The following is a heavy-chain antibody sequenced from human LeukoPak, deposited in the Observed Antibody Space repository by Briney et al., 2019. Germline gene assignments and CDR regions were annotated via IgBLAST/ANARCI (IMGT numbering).Heavy chain of an antibody. CDR2: ISSSSSYI. D-gene: IGHD3-22*01. V-gene: IGHV3-21*01. Sequence: GGSLRLSRAASGFTFSSYSMNWVRQAPGKGLEWVSSISSSSSYIYYADSVKGRFTISRDNAKNSLYLQMNSLRAEDTAVYYCARDRSGMIVVVHFDYWGQGTLVTVSS. CDR3: ARDRSGMIVVVHFDY. CDR1: GFTFSSYS. J-gene: IGHJ4*02.